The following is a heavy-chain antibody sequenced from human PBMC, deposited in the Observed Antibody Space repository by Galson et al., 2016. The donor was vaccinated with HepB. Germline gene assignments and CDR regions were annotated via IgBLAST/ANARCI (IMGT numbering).Heavy chain of an antibody. CDR3: ARDSSSWFRSHWYFDL. CDR2: ISYDGSNK. D-gene: IGHD6-13*01. Sequence: SLRLSCAASGFTFSSYAMHWVRQAPGKGLEWVAVISYDGSNKYYADSVKGRFTISRDNSKNTLYLQMNSLRAEDTAVYYCARDSSSWFRSHWYFDLWGRGTLVTVSS. J-gene: IGHJ2*01. V-gene: IGHV3-30-3*01. CDR1: GFTFSSYA.